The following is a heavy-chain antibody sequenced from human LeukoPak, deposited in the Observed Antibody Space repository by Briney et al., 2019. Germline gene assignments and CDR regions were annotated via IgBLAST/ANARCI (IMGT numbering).Heavy chain of an antibody. CDR2: ISSSSSYI. D-gene: IGHD1-26*01. CDR3: ARDLGTPIGWFDP. J-gene: IGHJ5*02. Sequence: GGSLRLSCAASGFTFSTYSMNWVRQAPGKGLEWVSSISSSSSYIHYADSVKGRFTISRDNAKNSLFLQMNSLRAEDTAVYYCARDLGTPIGWFDPWGQGTLVTVSS. V-gene: IGHV3-21*01. CDR1: GFTFSTYS.